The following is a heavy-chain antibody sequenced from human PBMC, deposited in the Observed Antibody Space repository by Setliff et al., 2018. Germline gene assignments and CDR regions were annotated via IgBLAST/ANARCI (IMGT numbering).Heavy chain of an antibody. CDR1: GFIFSSYE. J-gene: IGHJ3*02. V-gene: IGHV3-48*03. D-gene: IGHD6-19*01. Sequence: QTGGSLRLSCAVSGFIFSSYEMNWVRQAPGKGLEWVSSITTSGSATYYAESVRGRFTISRDNAKNSLYLQMNSLRAEDTAVYYCEGRAVADRGFDIWGQGTTVTVSS. CDR2: ITTSGSAT. CDR3: EGRAVADRGFDI.